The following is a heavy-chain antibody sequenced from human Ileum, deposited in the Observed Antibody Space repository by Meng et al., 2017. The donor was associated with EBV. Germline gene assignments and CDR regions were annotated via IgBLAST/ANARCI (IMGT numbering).Heavy chain of an antibody. J-gene: IGHJ4*02. CDR2: VNYNGDS. CDR1: GASVTSSGYY. Sequence: VPPQQSGPGLVRPSETLSLTCTVSGASVTSSGYYWSWLRQSPGKGLEWLGYVNYNGDSTYNPSLKSRVTIFIDTSKKQFYLNLTSATAADTAIYYCARDLRVGGALDYWGQGTLVPSPQ. CDR3: ARDLRVGGALDY. V-gene: IGHV4-61*08. D-gene: IGHD1-26*01.